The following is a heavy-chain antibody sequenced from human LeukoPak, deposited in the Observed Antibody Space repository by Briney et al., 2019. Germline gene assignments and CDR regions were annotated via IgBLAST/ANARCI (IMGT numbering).Heavy chain of an antibody. Sequence: GGSLRLSCAASGFTFSSYSMNWVRQAPGEGLEWVSSISSSSSYIYYADSVKGRFTISRDNAKNSLYLQMNSLRAEDTAVYYCARGRDSCYDYWGRGTLVTVSS. V-gene: IGHV3-21*01. J-gene: IGHJ4*02. CDR1: GFTFSSYS. CDR3: ARGRDSCYDY. D-gene: IGHD2-15*01. CDR2: ISSSSSYI.